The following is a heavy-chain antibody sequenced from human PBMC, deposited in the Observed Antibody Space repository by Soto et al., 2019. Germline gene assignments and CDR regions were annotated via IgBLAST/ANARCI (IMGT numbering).Heavy chain of an antibody. CDR3: VRAYGPGSYFCDH. Sequence: EVHLVESGGGLIQPGGSLRLSCEVSGLTVRSNYMNWVRQAPGKGLEWVSVIYSDGRTSYADSVKGRFTISRDTSKNTLYLEMNNLRAEDMAVYYCVRAYGPGSYFCDHWGQGTLVTVSS. J-gene: IGHJ5*02. CDR1: GLTVRSNY. D-gene: IGHD3-10*01. CDR2: IYSDGRT. V-gene: IGHV3-53*01.